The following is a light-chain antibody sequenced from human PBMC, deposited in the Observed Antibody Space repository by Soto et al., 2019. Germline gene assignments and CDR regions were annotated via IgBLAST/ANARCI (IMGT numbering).Light chain of an antibody. J-gene: IGKJ4*01. CDR2: GAS. Sequence: EIVMTQSPATLSVSPGERATLSCRASQNVGNNLVWYQQKPGQAPRLLIYGASTRAAGIPARFSGSGSGTDFTLTISSLEPEDFAVYYCQQRSKWPPLTFGGGTKVDIK. CDR1: QNVGNN. V-gene: IGKV3-15*01. CDR3: QQRSKWPPLT.